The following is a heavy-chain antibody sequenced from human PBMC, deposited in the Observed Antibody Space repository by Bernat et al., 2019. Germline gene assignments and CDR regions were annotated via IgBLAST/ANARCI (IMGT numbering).Heavy chain of an antibody. CDR1: GFTFGDYA. CDR3: TRDSIYCSSTSCYPYNWFDP. V-gene: IGHV3-49*03. Sequence: EVQLVESGGGLVQPGRSLTLSCTASGFTFGDYAMSWFRQAPGKGLEWVGFIRSKAYGGTTEYAASVKGRFTISRDDSKSIAYLQMNSLKTEDTAVYYCTRDSIYCSSTSCYPYNWFDPWGQGTLVTVSS. CDR2: IRSKAYGGTT. D-gene: IGHD2-2*01. J-gene: IGHJ5*02.